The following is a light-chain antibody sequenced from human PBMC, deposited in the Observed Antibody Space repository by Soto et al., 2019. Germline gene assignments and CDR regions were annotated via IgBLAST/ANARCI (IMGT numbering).Light chain of an antibody. CDR1: QSISDT. Sequence: EIVMTQSPATLSVSPGGRATLSCRASQSISDTLAWYQQKPGQAPRLLIHGASTRATGIPARFSGSGSGTDFTLTISSLQPEDVATYYCQKYNSAPWTFGQGTKVDIK. CDR2: GAS. CDR3: QKYNSAPWT. V-gene: IGKV3-15*01. J-gene: IGKJ1*01.